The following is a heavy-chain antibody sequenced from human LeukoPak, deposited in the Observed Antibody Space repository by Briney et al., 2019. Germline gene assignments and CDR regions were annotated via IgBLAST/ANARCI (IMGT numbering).Heavy chain of an antibody. V-gene: IGHV3-48*03. Sequence: GGSLRLSCAASGFTFSSYEMNWVRQAPGKGLEGVSYISSSGSTIYYADSVKGRFTISRDNAKNSLYLQMNSRRAEDTAVYYCARDLAVAGKGPGDYWGQGTLVTVSS. CDR2: ISSSGSTI. CDR3: ARDLAVAGKGPGDY. CDR1: GFTFSSYE. J-gene: IGHJ4*02. D-gene: IGHD6-19*01.